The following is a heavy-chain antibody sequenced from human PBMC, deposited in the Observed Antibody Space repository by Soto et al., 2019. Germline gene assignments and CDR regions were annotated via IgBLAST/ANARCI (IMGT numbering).Heavy chain of an antibody. CDR2: ISGSGTTA. V-gene: IGHV3-23*01. Sequence: PGGSLRLSCAASGFIFSSYAMSWVRQAPGKGLEWVSAISGSGTTAYYADSVKGRFTFSRDNSKKTMYLQMNSLRAEDTAVYYCAKTTDGWFSAFEIWGQGKMVTVSS. J-gene: IGHJ3*02. D-gene: IGHD6-19*01. CDR1: GFIFSSYA. CDR3: AKTTDGWFSAFEI.